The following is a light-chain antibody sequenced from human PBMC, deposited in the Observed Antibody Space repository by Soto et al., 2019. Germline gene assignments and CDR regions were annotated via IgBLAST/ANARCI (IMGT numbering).Light chain of an antibody. J-gene: IGKJ4*01. CDR1: QSVSSSY. CDR2: GAS. V-gene: IGKV3-20*01. Sequence: EIVLTQSPGTLSLSPGERATLSCRASQSVSSSYLAWYQQRPGQAPRLLIYGASIRATGIPYRFSGSGSGTDFTLTISRLEPEDFAVYYCQQYSSSPQLTFGGGTKVEIK. CDR3: QQYSSSPQLT.